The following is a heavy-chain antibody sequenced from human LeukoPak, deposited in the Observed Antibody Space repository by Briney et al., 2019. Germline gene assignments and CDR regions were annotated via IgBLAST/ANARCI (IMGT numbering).Heavy chain of an antibody. CDR2: IKTDGTYT. Sequence: GGSLRLSCATSGFTFSRYWMHWVRHAPGEGLVWVSRIKTDGTYTSNADSVKGRFTISRDNAKSTLYLQMNSLRVEDTAVYYCVADLGDYADFWGQGTLVTVSS. J-gene: IGHJ4*02. V-gene: IGHV3-74*01. CDR1: GFTFSRYW. CDR3: VADLGDYADF.